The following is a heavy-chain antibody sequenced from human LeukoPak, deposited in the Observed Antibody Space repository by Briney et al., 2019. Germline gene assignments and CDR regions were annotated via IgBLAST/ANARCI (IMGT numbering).Heavy chain of an antibody. CDR3: ARGGYCTNGVCFGRWFDP. J-gene: IGHJ5*02. Sequence: SETLSLTCAVYGGSFSGYYWSWIRQPPGKGLEWIGEINHSGSTNYNPSLKSRVTISVDTSKNQFSLKLSSVTAADTAVYYCARGGYCTNGVCFGRWFDPWGQGTLVTVSS. CDR1: GGSFSGYY. V-gene: IGHV4-34*01. CDR2: INHSGST. D-gene: IGHD2-8*01.